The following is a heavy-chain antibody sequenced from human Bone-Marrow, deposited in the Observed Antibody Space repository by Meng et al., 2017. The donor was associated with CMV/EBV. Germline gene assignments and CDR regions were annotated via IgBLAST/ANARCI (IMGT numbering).Heavy chain of an antibody. CDR1: GFTFDDYG. V-gene: IGHV3-20*04. J-gene: IGHJ4*02. Sequence: GESLKILCGASGFTFDDYGMSWVRQAPGKGLEWVSGINWNGGSTGYADSVKGRFTISRDNAKNSLYLQMNSLRAEDTALYYCARLGSGYYTDYWGQGTLVTVSS. CDR2: INWNGGST. CDR3: ARLGSGYYTDY. D-gene: IGHD3-22*01.